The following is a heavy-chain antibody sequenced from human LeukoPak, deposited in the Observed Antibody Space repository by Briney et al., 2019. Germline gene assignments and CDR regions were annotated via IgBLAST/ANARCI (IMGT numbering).Heavy chain of an antibody. Sequence: ASVKVSCKASGYTFTGYYMHWVRQASGQGLEWMGWINPNSGGTNYAQKFQGRVTMTRDTSISTAYMELSRLRSDDTAVYYCARDACSSTSCSIYYFDYWGQGTLVTVSS. D-gene: IGHD2-2*01. J-gene: IGHJ4*02. CDR1: GYTFTGYY. CDR3: ARDACSSTSCSIYYFDY. CDR2: INPNSGGT. V-gene: IGHV1-2*02.